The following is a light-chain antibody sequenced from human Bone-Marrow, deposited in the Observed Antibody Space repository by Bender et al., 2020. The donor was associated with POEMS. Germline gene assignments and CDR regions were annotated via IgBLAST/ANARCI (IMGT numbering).Light chain of an antibody. J-gene: IGLJ1*01. CDR2: EDT. V-gene: IGLV2-23*01. CDR3: SSYDATTTLFV. CDR1: NTDLGPHSV. Sequence: QSALTQPASVSESPGQSITVSCTGDNTDLGPHSVVSWYQQHPGRVPKVMIYEDTKRPSGVSDRFSASKSGSTASLTISGLQAEDEADYYCSSYDATTTLFVFGPGTKVSVL.